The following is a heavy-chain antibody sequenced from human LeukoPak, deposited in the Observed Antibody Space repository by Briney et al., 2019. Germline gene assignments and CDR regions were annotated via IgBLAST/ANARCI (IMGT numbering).Heavy chain of an antibody. CDR2: IYSGGST. D-gene: IGHD2-21*02. CDR3: ARAYCGGDCYLAY. Sequence: PSETLSLTCTVSGGSISSYCWSWVRQPPGKGLEWVSVIYSGGSTYYADSVKGRFTISRDNSKNTLYLQMNSLRAEDTAVFYCARAYCGGDCYLAYWGQGTLVTVSS. CDR1: GGSISSYC. V-gene: IGHV3-53*01. J-gene: IGHJ4*02.